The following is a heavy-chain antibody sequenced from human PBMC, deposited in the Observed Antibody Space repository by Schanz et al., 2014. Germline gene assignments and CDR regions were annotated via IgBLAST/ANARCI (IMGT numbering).Heavy chain of an antibody. CDR1: GFNFSDYA. V-gene: IGHV3-23*01. D-gene: IGHD5-12*01. CDR3: ARDFHGYGPHLDY. CDR2: ILGLASTT. Sequence: EVQLLESGGGLVQPGGSLRLSCAASGFNFSDYAMCWVRQAPGKGLEWVSAILGLASTTYYADSVKGRFTISRDNSKNTVYLQLNSLRAEDTAVYYCARDFHGYGPHLDYWGQGSLVTVSS. J-gene: IGHJ4*02.